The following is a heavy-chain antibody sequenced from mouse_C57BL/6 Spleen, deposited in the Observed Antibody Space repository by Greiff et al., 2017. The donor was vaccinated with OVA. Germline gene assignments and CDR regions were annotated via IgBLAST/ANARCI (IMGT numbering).Heavy chain of an antibody. J-gene: IGHJ4*01. CDR2: ISGGGGNT. V-gene: IGHV5-9*01. CDR3: ARDDAMDY. CDR1: GFTFSSYT. Sequence: EVHLVESGGGLVKPGGSLKLSCAASGFTFSSYTMSWVRQTPEKRLEWVATISGGGGNTYYPDSVKGRFTISRDNAKNPLYLQMSSLRSEDTALYYCARDDAMDYWGQGTSVTVSS.